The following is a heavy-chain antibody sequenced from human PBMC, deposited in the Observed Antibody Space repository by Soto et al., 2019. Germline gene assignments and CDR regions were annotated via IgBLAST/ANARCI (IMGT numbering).Heavy chain of an antibody. Sequence: QVQLVQSGAEVKKPGSSVKVSCKASGGTFSRYSITWVRQAPGHGLEWIGRIIPIFGIPTYAQKVQGRVTMTAAESTSTASMELSSLRSDATAVYYCAREDRDRETGLVPAAIDGIDVWGQGTTVTVSS. J-gene: IGHJ6*02. D-gene: IGHD2-2*01. CDR1: GGTFSRYS. CDR3: AREDRDRETGLVPAAIDGIDV. CDR2: IIPIFGIP. V-gene: IGHV1-69*08.